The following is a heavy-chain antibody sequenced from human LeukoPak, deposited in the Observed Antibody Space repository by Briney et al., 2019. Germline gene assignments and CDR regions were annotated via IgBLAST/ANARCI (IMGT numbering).Heavy chain of an antibody. D-gene: IGHD5-18*01. CDR2: IDPSDSYT. V-gene: IGHV5-10-1*01. J-gene: IGHJ4*02. CDR1: GYSFTNYW. CDR3: ARQRYSYHNDY. Sequence: GESLKISCKGSGYSFTNYWITWVRQMPGKGLEWMGRIDPSDSYTNYSPSFQGHVTISTDKSTSTAYLQWSSLKASDTAMYYCARQRYSYHNDYWGQGTLVTVSS.